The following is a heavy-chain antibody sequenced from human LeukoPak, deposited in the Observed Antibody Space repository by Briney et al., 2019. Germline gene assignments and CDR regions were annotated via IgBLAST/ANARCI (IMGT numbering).Heavy chain of an antibody. V-gene: IGHV4-38-2*01. Sequence: SETLSLTCAVSGYSISSGYYWGWIRQPPGKGLERIGSIYHSGSTYYKPSLKSRVTISVDTSKNQFSLKLSSVTAADTAVYYCARGPLAHYFDYWGQGTLVTVSS. CDR3: ARGPLAHYFDY. J-gene: IGHJ4*02. D-gene: IGHD1-1*01. CDR2: IYHSGST. CDR1: GYSISSGYY.